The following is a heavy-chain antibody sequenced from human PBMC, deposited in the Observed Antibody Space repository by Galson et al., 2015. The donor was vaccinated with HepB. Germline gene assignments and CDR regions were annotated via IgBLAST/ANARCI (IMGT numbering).Heavy chain of an antibody. CDR2: IYYSGST. CDR3: ARALYYDFWSGYSNRFDP. D-gene: IGHD3-3*01. CDR1: GGSISSYY. Sequence: SETLSLTCTVSGGSISSYYWSWIRQPPGKGLEWIGYIYYSGSTNYNPSLKSRVTISVDTSKNQFSLKLSSVTAADTAVYYCARALYYDFWSGYSNRFDPWGQGTLVTVSS. V-gene: IGHV4-59*01. J-gene: IGHJ5*02.